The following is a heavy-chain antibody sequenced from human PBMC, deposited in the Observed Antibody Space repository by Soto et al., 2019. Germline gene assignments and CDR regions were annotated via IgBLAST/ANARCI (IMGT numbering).Heavy chain of an antibody. J-gene: IGHJ4*02. V-gene: IGHV3-23*01. CDR3: AKDHLYYDILTGYYNSPTFDY. CDR2: ISGSGGST. CDR1: GFTFSSYA. D-gene: IGHD3-9*01. Sequence: GGSLRLSCAASGFTFSSYAMSWVRQAPGKGLEWVSAISGSGGSTYYADSVKGRFTISRDNSKNTLYLQMNSPRAEDTAVYYCAKDHLYYDILTGYYNSPTFDYWGQGTLVTVSS.